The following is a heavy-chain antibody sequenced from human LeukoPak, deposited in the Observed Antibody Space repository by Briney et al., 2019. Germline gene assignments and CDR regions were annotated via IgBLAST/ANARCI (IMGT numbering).Heavy chain of an antibody. V-gene: IGHV3-7*02. J-gene: IGHJ4*02. CDR2: IRQDGSKK. CDR1: GFTFSSYW. CDR3: ARLQERDSRDY. D-gene: IGHD3-22*01. Sequence: GRSLRLSCAPSGFTFSSYWMSWVLQAPGKRLNWVANIRQDGSKKYFLDSVKGRFTFSRDNAKKSPYLQMDSLRAEDTAVYYCARLQERDSRDYWGQGTLVTVSS.